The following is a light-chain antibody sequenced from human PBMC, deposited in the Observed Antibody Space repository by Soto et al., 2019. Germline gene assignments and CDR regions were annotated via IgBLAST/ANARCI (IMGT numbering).Light chain of an antibody. CDR2: SGD. J-gene: IGKJ1*01. CDR3: QQRYSWLRA. V-gene: IGKV3-11*01. Sequence: EGVVTQPPDTLSLSPGETATLSCRASQSVSSSVAWYQHKPGQSPRLVVYSGDKRAPGIPPRFSGSGSGTDFTLTISSLESDDFAIYYCQQRYSWLRAFGPGTKV. CDR1: QSVSSS.